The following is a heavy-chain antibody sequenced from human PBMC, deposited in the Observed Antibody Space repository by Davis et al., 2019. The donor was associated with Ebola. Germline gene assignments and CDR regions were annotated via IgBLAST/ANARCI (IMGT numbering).Heavy chain of an antibody. CDR2: IYSGGST. CDR3: ARAGSSYYDFWSGYYTGDGMDV. D-gene: IGHD3-3*01. Sequence: GESLKISCAASGFTVSSNYMSWVRQAPGKGLEWVSVIYSGGSTYYADSVKGRFTISRDNSKNTLYLQMNSLRAEDTAVYYCARAGSSYYDFWSGYYTGDGMDVWGQGTTVTVSS. J-gene: IGHJ6*02. V-gene: IGHV3-53*01. CDR1: GFTVSSNY.